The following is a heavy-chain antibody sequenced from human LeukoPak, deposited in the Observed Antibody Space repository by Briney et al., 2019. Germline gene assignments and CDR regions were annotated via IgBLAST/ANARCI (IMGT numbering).Heavy chain of an antibody. CDR1: GGSISGDY. Sequence: SETLSLTCTVSGGSISGDYWSWIRQSAGKGLEWIGRIHNSGSTNYNPSLNSRVTMSIDTSKNQFSFKLSSVTAADTAVYYCARKVLNNWFDPWGQGTLVTVSS. V-gene: IGHV4-4*07. J-gene: IGHJ5*02. CDR3: ARKVLNNWFDP. CDR2: IHNSGST.